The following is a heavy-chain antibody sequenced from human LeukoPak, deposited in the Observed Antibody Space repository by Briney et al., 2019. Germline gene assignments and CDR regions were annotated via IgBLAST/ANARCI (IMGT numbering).Heavy chain of an antibody. D-gene: IGHD4-17*01. CDR2: INHSGST. CDR3: ARLLGDSRVSES. CDR1: GGSFSGYY. J-gene: IGHJ5*02. V-gene: IGHV4-34*01. Sequence: SETLSLTCAVYGGSFSGYYWSWIRQPPGKGLERIGEINHSGSTNYNPSLKSRVTISVDTSKNQFSLKLSSVTAADTAVYFCARLLGDSRVSESWGPGTRVTVSS.